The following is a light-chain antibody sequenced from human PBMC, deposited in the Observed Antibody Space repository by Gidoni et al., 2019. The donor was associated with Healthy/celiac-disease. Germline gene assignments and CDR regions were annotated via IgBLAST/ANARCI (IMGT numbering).Light chain of an antibody. J-gene: IGLJ2*01. CDR2: EGS. V-gene: IGLV2-23*01. CDR3: CSYAGSSPHVV. Sequence: QSALTQPASVSGSPGQSITISCTGTSSDVGSYNLVSWYQQHPGKAPKLMIYEGSKRPSGVSNRFSGSKSGNTASLTISGLQAEDEADYYCCSYAGSSPHVVFGGGTKLXVX. CDR1: SSDVGSYNL.